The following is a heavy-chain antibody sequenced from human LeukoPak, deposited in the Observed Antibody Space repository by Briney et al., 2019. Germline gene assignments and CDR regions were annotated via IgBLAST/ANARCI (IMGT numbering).Heavy chain of an antibody. D-gene: IGHD2-15*01. CDR2: INPNSGGT. Sequence: ASVKVSRKASGYTFTGYYIFWVRQAPGQGLKWMGRINPNSGGTQYAQEFQGRVTMTRDTSISTAYMELSRLRSDDTAVYYCARGYCSGGGCYSVENWFDPWGQGTLVTVSS. V-gene: IGHV1-2*06. CDR1: GYTFTGYY. CDR3: ARGYCSGGGCYSVENWFDP. J-gene: IGHJ5*02.